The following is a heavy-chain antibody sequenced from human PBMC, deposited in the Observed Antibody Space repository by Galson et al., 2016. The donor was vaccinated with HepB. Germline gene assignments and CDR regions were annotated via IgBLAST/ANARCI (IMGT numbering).Heavy chain of an antibody. CDR1: GFPFSAYA. J-gene: IGHJ4*02. CDR3: VRHAHGSGSCDY. CDR2: LRAGNGDT. Sequence: SVKVSCKASGFPFSAYAIHWVRQAPGQSLEWMGWLRAGNGDTGYSPRFQGRLTLTRDASADIAYMDLSALGSGDTAVYYCVRHAHGSGSCDYWAQGTVITVSS. V-gene: IGHV1-3*01. D-gene: IGHD3-10*01.